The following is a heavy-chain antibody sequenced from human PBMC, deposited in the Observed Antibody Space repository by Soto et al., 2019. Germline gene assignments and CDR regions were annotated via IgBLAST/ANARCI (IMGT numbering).Heavy chain of an antibody. CDR2: ISGNGGST. V-gene: IGHV3-23*01. J-gene: IGHJ4*02. CDR3: AKRPASIITFDY. Sequence: EVQLLDSGGGLAQPGGSLRLSCAASGFTFSNYAMSWVRQAPGKGLEWVSTISGNGGSTYYADSVKGRFTISSDNSKNMLFLQINSLRDDDSAVYYCAKRPASIITFDYWGQGTPVTVSS. D-gene: IGHD2-2*01. CDR1: GFTFSNYA.